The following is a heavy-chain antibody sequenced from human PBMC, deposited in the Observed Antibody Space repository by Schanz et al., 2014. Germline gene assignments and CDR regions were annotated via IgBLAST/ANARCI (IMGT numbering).Heavy chain of an antibody. Sequence: EVQLLESGGGLVQPGGSPRLSCAASGFTFSSYAMSWVRQAPGKGLEWVSALSGSGGSSYYADSVKGRFTISRDNSKNTLYLQMNSLRAEDTAVYYCAREQIMAAAGLVDYWGHGTLVTVSS. J-gene: IGHJ4*01. CDR1: GFTFSSYA. D-gene: IGHD6-13*01. CDR3: AREQIMAAAGLVDY. CDR2: LSGSGGSS. V-gene: IGHV3-23*01.